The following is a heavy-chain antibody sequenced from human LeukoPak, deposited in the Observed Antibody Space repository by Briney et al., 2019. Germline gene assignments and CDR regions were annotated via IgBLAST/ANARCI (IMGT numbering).Heavy chain of an antibody. CDR3: ARDAPITGTSYDYYAMDV. V-gene: IGHV6-1*01. J-gene: IGHJ6*02. D-gene: IGHD1-7*01. Sequence: SQTLSLTCAISGDSVSSNSAAWNWIRQSPSRGLEWLGRTYYRSTWDHDYATSVKHRITINPDTSKNQFSLHLRSVTPEDTAVYYCARDAPITGTSYDYYAMDVWGQGTTVTVSS. CDR2: TYYRSTWDH. CDR1: GDSVSSNSAA.